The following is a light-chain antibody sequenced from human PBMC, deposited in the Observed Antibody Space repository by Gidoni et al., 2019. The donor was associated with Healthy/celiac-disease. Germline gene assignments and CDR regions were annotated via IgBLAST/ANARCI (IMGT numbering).Light chain of an antibody. CDR1: QGISSW. J-gene: IGKJ4*01. V-gene: IGKV1-12*01. CDR2: AAS. Sequence: DIQMTPPPSSVSASVGDRVTITCRARQGISSWLAWYQQKPGKAPKLLIYAASSMQSGVPSRFSGSSSRTVFTLTISSLQPEDFATYYRQPANSFPLTFGRGTKVEIK. CDR3: QPANSFPLT.